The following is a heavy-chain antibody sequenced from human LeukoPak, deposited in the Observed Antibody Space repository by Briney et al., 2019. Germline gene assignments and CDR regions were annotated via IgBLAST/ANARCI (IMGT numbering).Heavy chain of an antibody. D-gene: IGHD2-2*01. CDR3: ARGGEYCSSTSCTSKYFDP. CDR2: IYYSGST. Sequence: TLSLTCTVSGGSISSGDHYWSWIRQPPGKGLEWIGYIYYSGSTYYNPSLKSRVTISVDTSKNPFSLKLSSVTAADTAVYYCARGGEYCSSTSCTSKYFDPWGQGTLVTVSS. CDR1: GGSISSGDHY. J-gene: IGHJ5*02. V-gene: IGHV4-30-4*08.